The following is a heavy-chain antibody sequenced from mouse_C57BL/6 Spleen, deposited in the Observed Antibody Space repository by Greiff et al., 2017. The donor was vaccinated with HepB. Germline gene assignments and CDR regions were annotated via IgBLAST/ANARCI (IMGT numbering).Heavy chain of an antibody. V-gene: IGHV1-50*01. J-gene: IGHJ4*01. CDR2: IDPSDSYT. Sequence: QVQLQQSGAELVKPGASVKLSCKASGYTFTSYWMQWVKQRPGQGLEWIGEIDPSDSYTNYNQKFKGKATLTVDTSSSTAYMQLSSLTSEDSAVYYCARADNAMDYWGQGTSVTVSS. CDR1: GYTFTSYW. CDR3: ARADNAMDY.